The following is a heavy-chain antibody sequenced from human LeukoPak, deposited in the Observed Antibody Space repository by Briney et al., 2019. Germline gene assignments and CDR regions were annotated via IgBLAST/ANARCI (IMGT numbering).Heavy chain of an antibody. Sequence: GESLKISCKGSGYSFTSYWIGWVRQMPGKGLEWMGIIYPGDSDTRYSPSFRGQVTISADKSISTAYLQWRSLKASDTAIYYCARGSIAAAGLSYFDYWGQGTLVTVSS. CDR1: GYSFTSYW. J-gene: IGHJ4*02. D-gene: IGHD6-13*01. CDR3: ARGSIAAAGLSYFDY. V-gene: IGHV5-51*01. CDR2: IYPGDSDT.